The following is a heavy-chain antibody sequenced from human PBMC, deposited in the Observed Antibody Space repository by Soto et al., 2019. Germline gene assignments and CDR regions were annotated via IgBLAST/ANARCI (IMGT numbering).Heavy chain of an antibody. J-gene: IGHJ5*02. V-gene: IGHV1-18*01. Sequence: ASVKVSCKASGYTFTSYDINWVRQATGQGLEWMGWISAYNGNTNYAQKLQGRVTMTTDTSTSTAYMELRSLRSDDTAVYYCARDRVAASDWFDPWGQGTLVTVSS. CDR1: GYTFTSYD. CDR3: ARDRVAASDWFDP. CDR2: ISAYNGNT. D-gene: IGHD2-15*01.